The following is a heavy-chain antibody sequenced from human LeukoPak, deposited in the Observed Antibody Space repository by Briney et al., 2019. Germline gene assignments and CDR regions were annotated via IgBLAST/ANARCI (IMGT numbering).Heavy chain of an antibody. V-gene: IGHV3-23*01. CDR1: GFTFSSYA. CDR2: ISGSGGST. D-gene: IGHD3-10*01. J-gene: IGHJ4*02. CDR3: ARDRGFTMGPSNPFDY. Sequence: GGSLRLSCAASGFTFSSYAMSWVRQALGKGLEWVSAISGSGGSTYYADSVKGRFTISRDNSKNTLYLQMNSLRAEDTAVYYCARDRGFTMGPSNPFDYWGQGTLVTVSS.